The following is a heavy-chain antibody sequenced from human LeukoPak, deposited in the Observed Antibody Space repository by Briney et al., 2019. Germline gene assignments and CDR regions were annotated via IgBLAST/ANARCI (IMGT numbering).Heavy chain of an antibody. CDR1: GGTFSSYA. J-gene: IGHJ3*02. CDR2: IIPIFGAA. Sequence: SVKVSCKASGGTFSSYAISWVRQAPGQGLEWMGGIIPIFGAANYAQKFQGRVTITADESTSTAYMELSSLRSEDTAVYYCARGSLCSSTSCQLDAFDIWGQGTMVTVSS. D-gene: IGHD2-2*01. CDR3: ARGSLCSSTSCQLDAFDI. V-gene: IGHV1-69*13.